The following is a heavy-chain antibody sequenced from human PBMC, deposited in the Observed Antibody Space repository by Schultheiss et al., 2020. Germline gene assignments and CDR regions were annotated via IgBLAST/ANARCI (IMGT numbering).Heavy chain of an antibody. D-gene: IGHD2-15*01. V-gene: IGHV3-33*01. Sequence: SLKISCAASGFTFSSYGMHWVRQAPGKGLEWVAVIWYDGSNKYYADSVKGRFTISRDNSKNTLYLQMNSLRAEDTAVYYCAREGTYCSGGSCYDLIPDYWGQGTLVTVSS. J-gene: IGHJ4*02. CDR3: AREGTYCSGGSCYDLIPDY. CDR1: GFTFSSYG. CDR2: IWYDGSNK.